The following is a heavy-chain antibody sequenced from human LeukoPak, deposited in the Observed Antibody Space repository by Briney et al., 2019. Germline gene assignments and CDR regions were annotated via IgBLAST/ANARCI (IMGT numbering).Heavy chain of an antibody. J-gene: IGHJ6*02. V-gene: IGHV3-13*01. CDR1: GFTFSSYD. CDR2: IGTAGDT. Sequence: GGSLRLSCAASGFTFSSYDMHWVRQATGKGLEWVSAIGTAGDTYYPGSVKGRFTISRENAKNSLYLQMDSLRAGDTAVYYCARAYYYYGMDVWGQGTTVTVSS. CDR3: ARAYYYYGMDV.